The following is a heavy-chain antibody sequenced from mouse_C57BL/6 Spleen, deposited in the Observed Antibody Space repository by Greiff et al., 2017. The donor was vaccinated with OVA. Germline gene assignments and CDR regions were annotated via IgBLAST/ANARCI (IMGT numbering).Heavy chain of an antibody. CDR2: FHPYNDDT. CDR3: ARWNSFFDY. J-gene: IGHJ2*01. Sequence: QVPLPPSGADLVQPGASVNFSCKASGYTFPTYPIEWMQQHPGKTLEWIGIFHPYNDDTKYNEKFKGKATLTVEKSSSTVYLELSRLTSDDSAVYYCARWNSFFDYWGQGTTLTVSS. V-gene: IGHV1-47*01. CDR1: GYTFPTYP.